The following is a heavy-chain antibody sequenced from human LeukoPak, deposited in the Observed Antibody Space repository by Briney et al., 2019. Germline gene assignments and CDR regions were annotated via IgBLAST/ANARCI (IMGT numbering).Heavy chain of an antibody. CDR3: ARGGVGRVDY. V-gene: IGHV4-34*01. CDR1: GGSFSGFY. CDR2: IHYSGNT. D-gene: IGHD1-14*01. Sequence: SETLSLTCAVYGGSFSGFYWSWIRQPQGKGLEWIGEIHYSGNTNYNPSLRSRVTISLDTPNNQFSLKLSFVTAADTAVYYCARGGVGRVDYWGQGTLVTVSS. J-gene: IGHJ4*02.